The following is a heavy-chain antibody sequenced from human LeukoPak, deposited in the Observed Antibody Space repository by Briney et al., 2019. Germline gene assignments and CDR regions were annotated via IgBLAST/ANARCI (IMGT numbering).Heavy chain of an antibody. J-gene: IGHJ4*02. CDR2: ISSSSSYI. D-gene: IGHD5-18*01. CDR1: GFTFSSYS. V-gene: IGHV3-21*01. Sequence: GGSLRLSCAASGFTFSSYSMNWVRQAPGKGLEWVSSISSSSSYIYYADSVKGRFTISRDNAKNSLYLQMNSLRAEDTAVYYCARPTAMAAYYFDYWGQGTLVTVSS. CDR3: ARPTAMAAYYFDY.